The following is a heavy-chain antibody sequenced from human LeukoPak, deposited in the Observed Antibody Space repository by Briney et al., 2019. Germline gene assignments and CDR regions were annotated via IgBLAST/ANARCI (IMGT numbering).Heavy chain of an antibody. CDR2: ISSSSSYI. J-gene: IGHJ4*02. CDR3: AKDTAVVPAATVY. Sequence: GGSLRLSCAASGFTFSSYSMNWVRQAPGKGLEWVSSISSSSSYIYYADSVKGRFTISRDNAKNSLYLQMNSLRAEDTAVYYCAKDTAVVPAATVYWGQGTLVTVSS. V-gene: IGHV3-21*01. D-gene: IGHD2-2*01. CDR1: GFTFSSYS.